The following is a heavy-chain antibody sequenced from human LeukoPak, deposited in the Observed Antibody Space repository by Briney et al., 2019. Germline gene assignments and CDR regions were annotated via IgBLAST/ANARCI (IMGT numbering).Heavy chain of an antibody. CDR3: ARDRPPQWLVPFDP. Sequence: ASVKVSCKASGYTFTSYAMNWVRQAPGQGLEWMGWINTNIGNPTYAQGFTGRFVFSLDTSVSTAYLQISSLKAEDTAVYYCARDRPPQWLVPFDPWGQGTLVTVSS. CDR1: GYTFTSYA. D-gene: IGHD6-19*01. CDR2: INTNIGNP. J-gene: IGHJ5*02. V-gene: IGHV7-4-1*02.